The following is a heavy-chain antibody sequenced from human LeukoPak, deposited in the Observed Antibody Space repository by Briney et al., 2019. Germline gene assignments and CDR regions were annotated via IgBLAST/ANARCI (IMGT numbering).Heavy chain of an antibody. CDR1: GFTFSSHS. J-gene: IGHJ6*04. CDR3: ARDGGYCSSTSCYLDYYGMDV. D-gene: IGHD2-2*01. CDR2: ISSSSSYT. V-gene: IGHV3-21*01. Sequence: GGSLRLSCAASGFTFSSHSMNWVRQAPGKGLEWVSSISSSSSYTYYADSVKGRFTISRDNAKNSLYLQMNSLRAEDTAVYYCARDGGYCSSTSCYLDYYGMDVWGKGTTVTVSS.